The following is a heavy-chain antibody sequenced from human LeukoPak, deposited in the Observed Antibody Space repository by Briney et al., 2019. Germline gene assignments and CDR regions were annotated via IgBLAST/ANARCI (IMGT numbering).Heavy chain of an antibody. CDR2: INPNSGGT. D-gene: IGHD4-17*01. V-gene: IGHV1-2*04. J-gene: IGHJ4*02. CDR1: GYTFTGYY. CDR3: ARAHDYGDYAGYYFDY. Sequence: ASVKVSCKASGYTFTGYYMHWVRQAPGQGLEWMGWINPNSGGTNYAQKFQDWVTMTRDTSISTAYMELSRLRSDDTAVYYCARAHDYGDYAGYYFDYWGQGTLVTVSS.